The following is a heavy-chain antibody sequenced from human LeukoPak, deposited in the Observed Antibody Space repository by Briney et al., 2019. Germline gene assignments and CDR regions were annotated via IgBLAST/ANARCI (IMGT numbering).Heavy chain of an antibody. CDR2: ITSDGTNE. D-gene: IGHD6-19*01. Sequence: GRSLRLSCAASGFTFRAYIMHWVRQAPGKGLEWVAVITSDGTNEYYADAVKGRFTISRGNSKTTLYLHMNSLRVEDTAVYYCARSNGWYLDYWGQGTLVTVSS. CDR1: GFTFRAYI. V-gene: IGHV3-30-3*01. CDR3: ARSNGWYLDY. J-gene: IGHJ4*02.